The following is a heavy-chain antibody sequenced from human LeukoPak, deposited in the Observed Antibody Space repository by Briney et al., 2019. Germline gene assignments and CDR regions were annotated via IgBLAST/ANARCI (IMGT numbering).Heavy chain of an antibody. CDR1: GGSIGSSGSY. J-gene: IGHJ3*02. D-gene: IGHD5-12*01. CDR3: ARHSRPRYSGYENAFDI. CDR2: IYNSGST. V-gene: IGHV4-39*01. Sequence: PETLSLTCTVSGGSIGSSGSYWDWIRQPPGKGLEWIGNIYNSGSTHYTPPLKSRVTMSVDTSKNQFSLKLSSVTAADSAVYYCARHSRPRYSGYENAFDIWGQGTMVTVSS.